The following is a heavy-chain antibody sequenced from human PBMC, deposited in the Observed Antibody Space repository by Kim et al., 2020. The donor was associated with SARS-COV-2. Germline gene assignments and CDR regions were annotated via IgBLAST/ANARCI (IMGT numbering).Heavy chain of an antibody. J-gene: IGHJ6*02. CDR1: GFTFTSSA. CDR3: AAGVKLELRESGWGYYYYGMDV. V-gene: IGHV1-58*01. CDR2: IVVGSGNT. D-gene: IGHD1-7*01. Sequence: SVKVSCKASGFTFTSSAVQWVRQARGQRLEWIGWIVVGSGNTNYAQKFQERVTITRDMSTSTAYMELSSLRSEDTAVYYCAAGVKLELRESGWGYYYYGMDVWGQGTTVTVSS.